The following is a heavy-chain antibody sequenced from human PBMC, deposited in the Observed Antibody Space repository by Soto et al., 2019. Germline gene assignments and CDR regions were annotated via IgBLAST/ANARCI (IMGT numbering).Heavy chain of an antibody. Sequence: SETLSLTCAVYGGSFSGYYWSWIRQPPGKGLEWIGEINHSGSTNYNPSLKSRVTISVDTSKNQFSLKLSSVTAADTAVYYCARMVRGVIKFGYYFDYWGSVTLGTVSS. V-gene: IGHV4-34*01. D-gene: IGHD3-10*01. CDR2: INHSGST. J-gene: IGHJ4*02. CDR3: ARMVRGVIKFGYYFDY. CDR1: GGSFSGYY.